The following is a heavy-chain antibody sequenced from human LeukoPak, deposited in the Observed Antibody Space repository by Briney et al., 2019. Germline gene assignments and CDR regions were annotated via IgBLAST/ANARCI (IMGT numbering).Heavy chain of an antibody. Sequence: GGSLRLSCTASGFTLRTFSMNWVRQAPGKGLEWLSSMSDSGTDIAYADSVRGRFTISRDNAKNSFYLQMKSLSAEDTAVYYCAREFRYYDILTGYYPPSYYFDYWGQGTLVTVSS. CDR1: GFTLRTFS. J-gene: IGHJ4*02. D-gene: IGHD3-9*01. CDR3: AREFRYYDILTGYYPPSYYFDY. V-gene: IGHV3-21*04. CDR2: MSDSGTDI.